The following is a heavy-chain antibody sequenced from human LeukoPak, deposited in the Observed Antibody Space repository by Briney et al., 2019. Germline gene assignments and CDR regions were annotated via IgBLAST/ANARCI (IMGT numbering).Heavy chain of an antibody. V-gene: IGHV3-23*01. CDR3: AKDGPSTIFGVVIISLYYYYGMDV. CDR1: GFTFSSYA. CDR2: ISGSGGRT. D-gene: IGHD3-3*01. Sequence: GGSLRLSCAASGFTFSSYAMSWVRQAPGKGLEWVSAISGSGGRTYYADSVKGRFTISRDNSKNTLYLQMNSLRAEDTAVYYCAKDGPSTIFGVVIISLYYYYGMDVWGQGTTVTVSS. J-gene: IGHJ6*02.